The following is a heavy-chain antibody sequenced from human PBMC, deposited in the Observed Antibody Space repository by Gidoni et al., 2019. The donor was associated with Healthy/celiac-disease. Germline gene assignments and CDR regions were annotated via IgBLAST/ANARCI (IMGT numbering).Heavy chain of an antibody. D-gene: IGHD3-10*01. Sequence: QVQLQPSRPALVKPAHTASLTCPITGASVSSNSHAWYWSRQSPSRGLEWLGRTYYRTKWYDDNAVSEKSRITINPDTSKNQFCLDLNSVTPEETAVYYCAKDGSYRYYYYIDVWGKGTTVTVSS. J-gene: IGHJ6*03. V-gene: IGHV6-1*01. CDR1: GASVSSNSHA. CDR2: TYYRTKWYD. CDR3: AKDGSYRYYYYIDV.